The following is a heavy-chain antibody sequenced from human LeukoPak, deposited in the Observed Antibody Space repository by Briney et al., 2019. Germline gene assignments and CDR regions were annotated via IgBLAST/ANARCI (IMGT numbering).Heavy chain of an antibody. CDR2: ISGSGGST. CDR3: AREGYDFWSPGRPRKYAFDI. D-gene: IGHD3-3*01. V-gene: IGHV3-23*01. J-gene: IGHJ3*02. CDR1: GFTFSSYA. Sequence: PGGSLRLSCAASGFTFSSYAMSWVRQAPGKGLEWVSAISGSGGSTYYADSVKGRFTISRDNSKNTLYLQMNSLRAEDTAVYYCAREGYDFWSPGRPRKYAFDIWGQGTMVTVSS.